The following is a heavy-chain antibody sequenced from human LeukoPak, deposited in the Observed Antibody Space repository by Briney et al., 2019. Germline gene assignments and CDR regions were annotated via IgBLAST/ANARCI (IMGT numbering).Heavy chain of an antibody. D-gene: IGHD1-26*01. V-gene: IGHV3-23*01. CDR2: ISGSGAST. J-gene: IGHJ4*02. Sequence: GGSLRLSCAVSGFTLSSYAMTWVRQAPGRGLEWVSTISGSGASTYYADSVKGRFTISRDNSKNTLYLQMNSLRAEDTAVYYCAKRLVGAAIPNSDSWGQGTLVTVSS. CDR3: AKRLVGAAIPNSDS. CDR1: GFTLSSYA.